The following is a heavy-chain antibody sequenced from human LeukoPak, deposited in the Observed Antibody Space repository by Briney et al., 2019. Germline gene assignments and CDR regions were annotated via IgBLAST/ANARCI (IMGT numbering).Heavy chain of an antibody. V-gene: IGHV3-64*01. CDR2: ISSNGGST. CDR1: GFTFSGYA. D-gene: IGHD3-10*01. CDR3: ARDFFRENYYYYMDV. J-gene: IGHJ6*03. Sequence: GGSLRLSCAASGFTFSGYAMSWVRQSPGKGLEYVSAISSNGGSTYYANSVKGRFTISRDNSKNTLYLQMGSLRAEDMAVYYCARDFFRENYYYYMDVWGKGTTVTVSS.